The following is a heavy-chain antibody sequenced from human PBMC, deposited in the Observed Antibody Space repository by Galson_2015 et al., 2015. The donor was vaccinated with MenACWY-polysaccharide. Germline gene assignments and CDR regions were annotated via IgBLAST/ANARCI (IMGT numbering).Heavy chain of an antibody. J-gene: IGHJ3*02. CDR2: IIPGLDKP. CDR1: GGSFSTFS. V-gene: IGHV1-69*02. D-gene: IGHD3-16*01. Sequence: SVKVSCKASGGSFSTFSFNWVRQAPGQGLEWMGRIIPGLDKPNYAQKFQGRVTITAETSTGTAYMELRSLRPEDTAVYYCASLLGDAPAQTGAFDIWGLGAVVTVSS. CDR3: ASLLGDAPAQTGAFDI.